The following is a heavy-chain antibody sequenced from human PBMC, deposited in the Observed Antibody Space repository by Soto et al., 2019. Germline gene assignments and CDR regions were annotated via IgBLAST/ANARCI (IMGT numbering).Heavy chain of an antibody. CDR2: INGYNGNT. Sequence: ASVKVSCKASGYTFSTYGISWVRQAPGQGLEWMGWINGYNGNTNYAPKLQGRITMTTDTSTTTANKELRSLRSDDTAVYYCARMGDVPYYYYGMDVWGQGTPVTVSS. CDR3: ARMGDVPYYYYGMDV. D-gene: IGHD3-16*01. CDR1: GYTFSTYG. V-gene: IGHV1-18*01. J-gene: IGHJ6*02.